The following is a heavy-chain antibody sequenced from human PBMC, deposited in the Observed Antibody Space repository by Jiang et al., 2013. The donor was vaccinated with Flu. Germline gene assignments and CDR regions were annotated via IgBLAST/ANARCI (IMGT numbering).Heavy chain of an antibody. Sequence: GPGLVKPSGTLSLTCAVSGDSITGNNWWNWVRQPPGKGLEWIVEIHHSGKIYYNPSLKSRVSISIDKSKNQVSLNLSSVTAADTGVYYCARDNEFSQDSWAFDYWGQGTTVTVSS. D-gene: IGHD1-1*01. CDR2: IHHSGKI. CDR3: ARDNEFSQDSWAFDY. J-gene: IGHJ3*01. CDR1: GDSITGNNW. V-gene: IGHV4-4*02.